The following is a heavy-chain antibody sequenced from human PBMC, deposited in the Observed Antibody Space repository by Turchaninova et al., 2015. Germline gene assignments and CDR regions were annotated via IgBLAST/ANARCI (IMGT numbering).Heavy chain of an antibody. Sequence: QVQLQQWGAGLLKPSETLSLTCAAHGGSFSGYYWSWIRQPPGKGLEWVGEITHRGSTNYNPSLKSRRTISVDKSKTQFSLKLSSVTAADTAVYYCAKAAAGSYYYYYYGMDVWGQGTTVTVSS. D-gene: IGHD6-13*01. CDR3: AKAAAGSYYYYYYGMDV. J-gene: IGHJ6*02. CDR1: GGSFSGYY. V-gene: IGHV4-34*01. CDR2: ITHRGST.